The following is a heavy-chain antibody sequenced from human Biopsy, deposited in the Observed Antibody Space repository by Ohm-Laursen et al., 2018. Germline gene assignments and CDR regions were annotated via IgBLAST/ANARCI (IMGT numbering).Heavy chain of an antibody. CDR2: IFNSANT. CDR1: GGSISSGGSY. D-gene: IGHD3-22*01. V-gene: IGHV4-31*01. CDR3: ARGDYFDSNGYFWFDL. Sequence: TLSLTCTVSGGSISSGGSYWSWIRQRPGKGLEWIGYIFNSANTYYNPSLKNLITISGDTSKNQFSLKLNSVTAADTAVYYCARGDYFDSNGYFWFDLWGQGTLVTVSS. J-gene: IGHJ5*02.